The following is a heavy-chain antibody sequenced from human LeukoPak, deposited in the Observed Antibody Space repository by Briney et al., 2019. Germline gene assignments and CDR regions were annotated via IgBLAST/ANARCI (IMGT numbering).Heavy chain of an antibody. CDR3: ARADSSSWSRPTEYFQH. CDR1: GYSISSGYY. CDR2: IYHSGST. J-gene: IGHJ1*01. Sequence: SETLSLTCTVSGYSISSGYYWGWIRQPPGKGLEWIGSIYHSGSTYYNPSLKSRVTISVDTSKNQFSLKLSSVTAADTAVYYCARADSSSWSRPTEYFQHWGQGTLVTVSS. V-gene: IGHV4-38-2*02. D-gene: IGHD6-13*01.